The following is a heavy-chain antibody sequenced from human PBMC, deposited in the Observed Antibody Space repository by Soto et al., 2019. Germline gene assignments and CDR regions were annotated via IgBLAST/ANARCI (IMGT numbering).Heavy chain of an antibody. Sequence: QVQLVESGGGVVQPGRSLRLSCAASGFNFRNYGMHWVRQAPGKGLVGVTVISYDGRHKYYAGSVKGRFTISRDNSKNTVYLEMNSLRDEDTAVYYCAKRRGDHSNYSWGIDVWGQGTTVTVSS. V-gene: IGHV3-30*18. CDR2: ISYDGRHK. CDR3: AKRRGDHSNYSWGIDV. CDR1: GFNFRNYG. D-gene: IGHD4-4*01. J-gene: IGHJ6*02.